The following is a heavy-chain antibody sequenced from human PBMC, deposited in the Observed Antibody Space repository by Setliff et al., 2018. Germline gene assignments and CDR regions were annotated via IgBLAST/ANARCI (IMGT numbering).Heavy chain of an antibody. CDR3: ASHGGNSLSIYY. CDR1: GYTFTRYY. Sequence: ASVKVSCKASGYTFTRYYMHWVRQAPGQGLEWMGIINPSGGSTSYAQKFQGRVTITADESTSTAYMELSSLRSEDTAVYYCASHGGNSLSIYYWGQGTLVTVS. D-gene: IGHD2-21*02. J-gene: IGHJ4*02. CDR2: INPSGGST. V-gene: IGHV1-46*01.